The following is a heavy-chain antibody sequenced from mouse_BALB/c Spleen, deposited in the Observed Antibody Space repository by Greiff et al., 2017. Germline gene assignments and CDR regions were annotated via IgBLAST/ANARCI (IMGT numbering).Heavy chain of an antibody. J-gene: IGHJ1*01. Sequence: EVMLVESGGGLVQPGGSRKLSCAASGFTFSSFGMHWVRQAPEKGLEWVAYISSGSSTIYYADTVKGRFTISGDNPKNTLFLQMTSLRSEDTAMYYCARSYYGSSHWYFDVWGAGTTVTVSS. CDR1: GFTFSSFG. CDR2: ISSGSSTI. CDR3: ARSYYGSSHWYFDV. V-gene: IGHV5-17*02. D-gene: IGHD1-1*01.